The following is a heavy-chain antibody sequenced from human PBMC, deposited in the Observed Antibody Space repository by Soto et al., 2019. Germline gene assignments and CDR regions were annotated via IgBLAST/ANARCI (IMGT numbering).Heavy chain of an antibody. J-gene: IGHJ4*02. V-gene: IGHV2-5*02. CDR1: GFSLTTRGVG. D-gene: IGHD4-17*01. Sequence: SGPTLVNPTQPLTLTCTFSGFSLTTRGVGVGWIRQPPGKALELLALIYWDDDEGYSPSLKSRLTITKDTSKNQVVLTMTNMDPVDTATYYCAHSPTDYGDFPFPFDYWGQGTLVTVSS. CDR2: IYWDDDE. CDR3: AHSPTDYGDFPFPFDY.